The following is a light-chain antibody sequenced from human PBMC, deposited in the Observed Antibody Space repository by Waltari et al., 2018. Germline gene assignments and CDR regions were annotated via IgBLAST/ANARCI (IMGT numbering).Light chain of an antibody. J-gene: IGLJ3*02. CDR1: TGAVTSDHY. V-gene: IGLV7-43*01. CDR2: STN. CDR3: LLYYGGAQV. Sequence: QTVVTQEPSLTVSPGGAVTLTCASSTGAVTSDHYPNWIQQKPGQAPTSLIYSTNYQYAGTPARFSGSLLGGKAALTLSGVQPEDEAEYYCLLYYGGAQVFGGGTKLTVL.